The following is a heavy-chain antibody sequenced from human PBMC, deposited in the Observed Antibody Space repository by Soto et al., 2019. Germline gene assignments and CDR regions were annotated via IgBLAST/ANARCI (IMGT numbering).Heavy chain of an antibody. CDR2: IYYSGST. CDR3: ACFCSSTSCSKEGPPQDAFDI. J-gene: IGHJ3*02. D-gene: IGHD2-2*01. CDR1: GGSISSYY. Sequence: ETLSLTCTVSGGSISSYYWSWIRQPPGKGLEWIGYIYYSGSTNYNPSLKSRVTISVDTSKNQFSLKLSSVTAADTAVYYCACFCSSTSCSKEGPPQDAFDIWGQGTMVTVSS. V-gene: IGHV4-59*08.